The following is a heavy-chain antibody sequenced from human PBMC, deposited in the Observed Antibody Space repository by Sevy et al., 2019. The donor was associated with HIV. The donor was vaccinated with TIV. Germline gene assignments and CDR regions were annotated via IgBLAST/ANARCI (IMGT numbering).Heavy chain of an antibody. J-gene: IGHJ4*02. Sequence: SETLSLTCTVSGDSIISGTYYWTWIRQPAGKGLEWIGRIYISGSTYYNPSLKSRVTMSVDTSKNQFSLNLSSVTAADTAVYYCARGSTMVPHFFDYWGQGTLVTVSS. V-gene: IGHV4-61*02. CDR2: IYISGST. D-gene: IGHD3-10*01. CDR1: GDSIISGTYY. CDR3: ARGSTMVPHFFDY.